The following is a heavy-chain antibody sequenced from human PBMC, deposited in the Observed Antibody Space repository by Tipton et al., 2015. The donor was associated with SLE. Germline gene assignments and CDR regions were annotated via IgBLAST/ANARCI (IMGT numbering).Heavy chain of an antibody. CDR2: ITWDGGSR. CDR1: GFTFNDCT. V-gene: IGHV3-43*01. CDR3: AKDVSRVSASLFFDS. Sequence: SLRLSCAASGFTFNDCTMHWVRQVPGKGLEWVSLITWDGGSRFYADSVKGRFTISRDNSKNSLYLQMNSLRIEDTAFYYCAKDVSRVSASLFFDSWGQGTLVTVSS. J-gene: IGHJ4*02. D-gene: IGHD6-19*01.